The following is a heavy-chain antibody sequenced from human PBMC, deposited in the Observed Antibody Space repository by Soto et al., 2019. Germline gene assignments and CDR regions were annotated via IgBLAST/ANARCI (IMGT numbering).Heavy chain of an antibody. Sequence: SETLSLTCTVSGDSISSYYWSWIRQPPGKGLEWIGYIYYSGSTNYNPSLKSRVTISVDTSKNQFSLKLSSVTAADTAVYYCARNLLRWRFDPWGQGTLVTVSS. CDR3: ARNLLRWRFDP. CDR2: IYYSGST. V-gene: IGHV4-59*08. J-gene: IGHJ5*02. CDR1: GDSISSYY. D-gene: IGHD4-17*01.